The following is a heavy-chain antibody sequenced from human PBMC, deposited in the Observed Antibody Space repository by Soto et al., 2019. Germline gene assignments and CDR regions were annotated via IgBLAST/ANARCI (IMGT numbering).Heavy chain of an antibody. Sequence: QITLKESGPTLVNPTQTLTLTCTFSGFSLSTTGVGVGWIRQPPGKTLEWLALIYWDDDKRYSPSLKSRLTITKDTSKNQVVPTMTNMDPLDTATYYCAHSDYIRPLDSWGQGTLVTVSS. V-gene: IGHV2-5*02. CDR3: AHSDYIRPLDS. J-gene: IGHJ4*02. D-gene: IGHD4-17*01. CDR1: GFSLSTTGVG. CDR2: IYWDDDK.